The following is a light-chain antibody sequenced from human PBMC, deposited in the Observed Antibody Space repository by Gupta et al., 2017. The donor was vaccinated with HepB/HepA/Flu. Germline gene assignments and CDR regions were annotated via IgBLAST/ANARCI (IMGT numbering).Light chain of an antibody. J-gene: IGKJ4*01. CDR1: QSVSSNY. CDR3: QQYGRSPIT. Sequence: EIVLTQSPATPSMFPGESATHSCGASQSVSSNYLAWYQQKPGLAPRLLIYDASSRATGIPDRFSGSGSGTDFTLTINRLEPEDFAVYHCQQYGRSPITFGGGTRVEIK. V-gene: IGKV3D-20*01. CDR2: DAS.